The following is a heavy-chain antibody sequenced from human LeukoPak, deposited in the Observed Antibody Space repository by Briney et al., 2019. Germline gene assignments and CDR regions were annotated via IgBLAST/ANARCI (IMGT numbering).Heavy chain of an antibody. CDR3: ARDSWNCYGLDV. CDR1: GFTVSSNY. D-gene: IGHD2-15*01. Sequence: PGGSLRLSCAASGFTVSSNYMSWVRQAPGKGLEWVSLIYSGGSTYYADSVKGRFTISRDNSKNTLYLQMNSLRAEDTAVYYCARDSWNCYGLDVWGQGTTVTVSS. CDR2: IYSGGST. V-gene: IGHV3-53*01. J-gene: IGHJ6*02.